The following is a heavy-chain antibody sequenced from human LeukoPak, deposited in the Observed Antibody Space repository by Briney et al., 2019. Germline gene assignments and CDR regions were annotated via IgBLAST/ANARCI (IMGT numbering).Heavy chain of an antibody. J-gene: IGHJ4*02. CDR2: ISSSSSYI. Sequence: PGGSLRLSCAASGFTFSSYSMNWVRQAPGKGLEWVSSISSSSSYIYYADSVKGRFTISRDNSKNTLYLQMNSLRAEDTAVYYCAPEPIAAAGTGYFGDYWGQGTLVTVSS. D-gene: IGHD6-13*01. CDR3: APEPIAAAGTGYFGDY. CDR1: GFTFSSYS. V-gene: IGHV3-21*04.